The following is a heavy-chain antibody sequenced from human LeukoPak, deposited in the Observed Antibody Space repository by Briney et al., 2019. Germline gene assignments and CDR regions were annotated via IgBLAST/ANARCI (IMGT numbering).Heavy chain of an antibody. V-gene: IGHV3-23*01. Sequence: EPGGSLRLSCAASGFTVSSNYMSWVRQAPGKGLEWVSAVSGSGRSTYYADSVKGRFTISRDNSKNTLYLQMNSLRAEDTAVYYCAKHRYPEYYYYMDVWGKGTTVTVSS. CDR1: GFTVSSNY. J-gene: IGHJ6*03. D-gene: IGHD3-16*02. CDR2: VSGSGRST. CDR3: AKHRYPEYYYYMDV.